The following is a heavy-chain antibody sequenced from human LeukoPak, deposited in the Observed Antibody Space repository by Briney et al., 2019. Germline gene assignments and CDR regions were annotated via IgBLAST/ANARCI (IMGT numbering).Heavy chain of an antibody. D-gene: IGHD2/OR15-2a*01. CDR3: AGGREPKNKYFQH. CDR2: MNPNSGST. V-gene: IGHV1-8*01. J-gene: IGHJ1*01. Sequence: ASVKVSCKASGYTFTSYDINWVRQATGQGLEWMGWMNPNSGSTGYAQKFQGRVTMTRNTSISTAYMELSSLRSEDTAVYYCAGGREPKNKYFQHWGQGTLVTVSS. CDR1: GYTFTSYD.